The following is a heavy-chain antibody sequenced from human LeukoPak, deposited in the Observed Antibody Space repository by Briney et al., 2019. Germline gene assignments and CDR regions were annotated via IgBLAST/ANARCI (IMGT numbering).Heavy chain of an antibody. CDR1: GFTFDDYA. CDR2: ISWNSGSI. CDR3: AKDRNRYGSGSYPVFVY. V-gene: IGHV3-9*01. J-gene: IGHJ4*02. Sequence: GGSLRLSCAASGFTFDDYAMHWVRQAPGKGLEWVSGISWNSGSIGYADSVKSRFTISRDNAKNSLYLQMNSLRAEDTAVYYCAKDRNRYGSGSYPVFVYWGQGTLVTVSS. D-gene: IGHD3-10*01.